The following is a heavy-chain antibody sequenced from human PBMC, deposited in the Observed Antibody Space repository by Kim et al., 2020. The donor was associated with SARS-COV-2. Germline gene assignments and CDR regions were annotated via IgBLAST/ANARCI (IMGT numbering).Heavy chain of an antibody. J-gene: IGHJ4*02. Sequence: TDNPSLKSRVTISVDTSKDQFSLRRSSVTAADTAVYYGARSPSQQLVYDYWGQGTLVTVSS. CDR3: ARSPSQQLVYDY. D-gene: IGHD6-6*01. V-gene: IGHV4-59*01.